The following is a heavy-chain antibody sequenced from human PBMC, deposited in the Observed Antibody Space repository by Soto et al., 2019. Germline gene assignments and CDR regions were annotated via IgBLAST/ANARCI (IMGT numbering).Heavy chain of an antibody. J-gene: IGHJ6*02. CDR3: AMWGGGQKQQPPKYYYGMDG. V-gene: IGHV5-51*06. CDR1: GYRFTSYW. D-gene: IGHD6-13*01. CDR2: TYPGDSYT. Sequence: GESLKISCKGSGYRFTSYWIGWVRQMPGKGLEWLGITYPGDSYTSYSASFQGKVTFLAVESTCTAYRQWGRLKAPDAAVYSFAMWGGGQKQQPPKYYYGMDGRGQVTTVTVSS.